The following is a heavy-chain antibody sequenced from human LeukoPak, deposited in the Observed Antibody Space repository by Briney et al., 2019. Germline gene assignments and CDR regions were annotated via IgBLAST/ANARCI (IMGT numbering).Heavy chain of an antibody. Sequence: GGSLRLSCAASGFALSTYWMHWVRQAPGKGLVWVSLINSDGSNTLYADSVKGRFTISTDTATNTLYLEMNSLRAADTAVYYCARAGSGSSYDCWGQGTLVTVSS. J-gene: IGHJ4*02. D-gene: IGHD3-10*01. CDR3: ARAGSGSSYDC. CDR2: INSDGSNT. CDR1: GFALSTYW. V-gene: IGHV3-74*01.